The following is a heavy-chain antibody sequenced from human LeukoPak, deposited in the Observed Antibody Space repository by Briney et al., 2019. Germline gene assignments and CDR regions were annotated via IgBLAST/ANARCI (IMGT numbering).Heavy chain of an antibody. Sequence: SETLSLTCAVYGGSFSGYYWSWIRQPPGKGLEWIGEINHSGSTNYNPSLKSRVTISVDTSKNQFSLKLSSVTAADTAVYYCARVRFYSSGWYLTNGGYWYLDLWGRGTLVTVSS. V-gene: IGHV4-34*01. D-gene: IGHD6-19*01. CDR1: GGSFSGYY. CDR2: INHSGST. J-gene: IGHJ2*01. CDR3: ARVRFYSSGWYLTNGGYWYLDL.